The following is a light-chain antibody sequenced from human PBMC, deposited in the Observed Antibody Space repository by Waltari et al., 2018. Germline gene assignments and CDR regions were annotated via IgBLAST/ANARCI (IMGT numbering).Light chain of an antibody. CDR1: QDINNS. Sequence: DIKMTQSPSSLSASVGDRVTVTCRASQDINNSLAWYQQKPGQAPKLLLYFASTLESGVPSRFSGGGSGTEYTLTISSLQPEDFAIYFCQQLYSTPRTFGQGTKVDIK. V-gene: IGKV1-NL1*01. CDR2: FAS. CDR3: QQLYSTPRT. J-gene: IGKJ1*01.